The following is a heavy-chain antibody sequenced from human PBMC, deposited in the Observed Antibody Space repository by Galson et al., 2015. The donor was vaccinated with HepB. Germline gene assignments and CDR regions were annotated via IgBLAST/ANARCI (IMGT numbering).Heavy chain of an antibody. D-gene: IGHD3-3*01. CDR1: GFTFSSYW. J-gene: IGHJ6*02. CDR3: ARGGTIFGVVRGIYGMDV. CDR2: INSDGSST. Sequence: SLRLSCAASGFTFSSYWMHWVRQAPGKGLVWVSRINSDGSSTSYADSVKGRFTVSRDNAKNTLYLQMNSLRAEDSAVYYCARGGTIFGVVRGIYGMDVWGQGTTVTVSS. V-gene: IGHV3-74*01.